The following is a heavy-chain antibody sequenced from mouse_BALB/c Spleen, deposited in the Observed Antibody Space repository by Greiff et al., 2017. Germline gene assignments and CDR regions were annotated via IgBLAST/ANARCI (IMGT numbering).Heavy chain of an antibody. CDR2: INPNNGGT. CDR1: GYTFTAYT. CDR3: ARGAYYGSSGAFDY. D-gene: IGHD1-1*01. Sequence: EVQRVESGPELVKPGASVKISCKTSGYTFTAYTMHWVKQSHGKSLEWIGGINPNNGGTSYNQKVTGKATLTVDKSSSTAYMELRSLTSEDSAVYYCARGAYYGSSGAFDYWGQGTTLTVSS. J-gene: IGHJ2*01. V-gene: IGHV1-18*01.